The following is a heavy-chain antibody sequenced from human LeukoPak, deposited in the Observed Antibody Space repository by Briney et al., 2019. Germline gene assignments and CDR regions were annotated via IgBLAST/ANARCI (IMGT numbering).Heavy chain of an antibody. D-gene: IGHD2-15*01. Sequence: ASVKVSCKASGGTFSSYAISWVRQAPGQGLEWMRGIIPIFGTANYAQKFQGRVTITADKSTSTAYMELSSLRSEDTAVYYCARGACSGGSCYSGAPFDYWGQGTLVTVSS. CDR1: GGTFSSYA. CDR2: IIPIFGTA. CDR3: ARGACSGGSCYSGAPFDY. J-gene: IGHJ4*02. V-gene: IGHV1-69*06.